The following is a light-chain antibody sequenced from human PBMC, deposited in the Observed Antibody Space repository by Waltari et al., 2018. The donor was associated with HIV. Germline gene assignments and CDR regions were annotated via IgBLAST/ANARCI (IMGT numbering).Light chain of an antibody. J-gene: IGLJ2*01. CDR3: QSFDSDSQV. V-gene: IGLV6-57*01. CDR2: DDN. CDR1: SGSIVSNP. Sequence: FMLTQPHSVSASPGKTITISCTRSSGSIVSNPVQWYQQRPGGSPTTVIFDDNQRPSGVSVRFSGSIDTSSNSASLTIVGLRTEDEADYYCQSFDSDSQVFGGGTRLTVL.